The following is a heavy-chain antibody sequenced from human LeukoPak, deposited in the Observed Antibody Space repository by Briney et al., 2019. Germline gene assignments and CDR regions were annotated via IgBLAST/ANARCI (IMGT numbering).Heavy chain of an antibody. Sequence: PGGSLRLSCAASGFTVSSNYMSWVRQAPGKGLEWVSVIYSGGSTYYADSVKGRFTISRDNSKNTLYLQMNSLRAGDSAVYYCAKDLTATVVTPFDYWGQGTLVTVSS. CDR3: AKDLTATVVTPFDY. V-gene: IGHV3-66*01. J-gene: IGHJ4*02. CDR1: GFTVSSNY. D-gene: IGHD4-23*01. CDR2: IYSGGST.